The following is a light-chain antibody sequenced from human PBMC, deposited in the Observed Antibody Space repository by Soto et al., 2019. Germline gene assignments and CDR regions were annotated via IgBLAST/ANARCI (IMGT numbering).Light chain of an antibody. J-gene: IGKJ1*01. V-gene: IGKV3-20*01. CDR3: QQYGSAPGT. CDR1: QSVSSN. CDR2: GAS. Sequence: DIVLTQSPGTLSLSPGERATLSCRASQSVSSNLDWYQQKPGQAPRLLIYGASSMATGIPDRFSGSGSGTDFTLTISRLESEDFAIYYCQQYGSAPGTFGQGTKVEIK.